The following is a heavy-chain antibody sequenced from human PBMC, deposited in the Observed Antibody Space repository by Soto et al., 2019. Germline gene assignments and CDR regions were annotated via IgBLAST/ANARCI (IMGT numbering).Heavy chain of an antibody. Sequence: VVSLRLSFAASGFTFSSYAMSWVRQAPGKGLEWVSAISGSGGSTYYADSVKGRFTISRDNSKNTLYLQMNSLRAEDTAVYYCAKDSYEGGSGYYLEVWIEDWGQGTLVTVAS. V-gene: IGHV3-23*01. D-gene: IGHD3-3*01. CDR3: AKDSYEGGSGYYLEVWIED. CDR1: GFTFSSYA. CDR2: ISGSGGST. J-gene: IGHJ4*02.